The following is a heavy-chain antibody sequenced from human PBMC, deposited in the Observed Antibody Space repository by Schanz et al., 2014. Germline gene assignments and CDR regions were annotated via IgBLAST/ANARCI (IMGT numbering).Heavy chain of an antibody. CDR2: IYTNGST. Sequence: QVQLQESGPGLVKPSETLSLTCTVSGGSISSFYWSWIRQPAGKGLEWIGRIYTNGSTKYNPSLKSRVTMPVDTSKNRFSLKLGSVTAADTAVYYCARGGYCSRTSCYFKGGWFDPWGQGTLVTVSS. V-gene: IGHV4-4*07. CDR3: ARGGYCSRTSCYFKGGWFDP. J-gene: IGHJ5*02. D-gene: IGHD2-2*01. CDR1: GGSISSFY.